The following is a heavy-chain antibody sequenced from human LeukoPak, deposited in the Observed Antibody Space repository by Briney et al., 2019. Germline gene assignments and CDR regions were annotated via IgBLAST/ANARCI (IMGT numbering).Heavy chain of an antibody. CDR2: INPNSGGT. CDR1: GYTFTGYY. Sequence: GASVKVSCKASGYTFTGYYMHWVRQAPGQGLEWMGWINPNSGGTNYAQKFQGRVTMTRDTSISTAYMELSRLRPDDTAVYYCARYPGSYYYDSSGYYSHYFDYWGQGTLVTVSS. D-gene: IGHD3-22*01. V-gene: IGHV1-2*02. J-gene: IGHJ4*02. CDR3: ARYPGSYYYDSSGYYSHYFDY.